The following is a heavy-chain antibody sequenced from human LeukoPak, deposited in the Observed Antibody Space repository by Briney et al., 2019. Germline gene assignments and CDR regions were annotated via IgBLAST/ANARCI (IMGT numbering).Heavy chain of an antibody. V-gene: IGHV3-23*01. CDR2: ISGSGGST. Sequence: GGSLGLSCAASGFTFSSYAMSWVRQAPGKGLEWVSAISGSGGSTYYADSVKGRFTISRDNSKNTLYLQMNSLRAEDTAVYYCAKEMSTVATIEYYYYGMDVWGQGTTVTVSS. J-gene: IGHJ6*02. D-gene: IGHD5-12*01. CDR1: GFTFSSYA. CDR3: AKEMSTVATIEYYYYGMDV.